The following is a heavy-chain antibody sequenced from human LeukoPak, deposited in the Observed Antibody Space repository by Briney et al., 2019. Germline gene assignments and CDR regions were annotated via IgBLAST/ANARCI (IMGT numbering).Heavy chain of an antibody. CDR1: GGSISSSNW. J-gene: IGHJ5*02. CDR2: IYHSGST. D-gene: IGHD3-9*01. CDR3: AREGPVRYFDREGWFDP. Sequence: SGTLSLTCAVSGGSISSSNWWSWVRQPPGKGLEWIGEIYHSGSTNYNPSLKSRVTISVDTSKNQFSLKLSSVTAADTAVYYCAREGPVRYFDREGWFDPWGQGTLVTVSS. V-gene: IGHV4-4*02.